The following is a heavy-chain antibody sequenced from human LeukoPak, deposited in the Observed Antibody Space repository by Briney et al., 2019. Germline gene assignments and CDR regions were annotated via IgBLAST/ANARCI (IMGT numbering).Heavy chain of an antibody. V-gene: IGHV4-61*01. CDR2: IYYSGST. D-gene: IGHD2-2*01. CDR1: GGSISSSSYY. Sequence: KPSETLPLTCTVSGGSISSSSYYWSWIRQPPGKGLEWIGYIYYSGSTNYNPSLKSRVTISVDTSKNQFSLKLSSVTAADTAVYYCAREVSMARGTFGYQLPHLYYYYYYYMDVWGKGTTVTVSS. CDR3: AREVSMARGTFGYQLPHLYYYYYYYMDV. J-gene: IGHJ6*03.